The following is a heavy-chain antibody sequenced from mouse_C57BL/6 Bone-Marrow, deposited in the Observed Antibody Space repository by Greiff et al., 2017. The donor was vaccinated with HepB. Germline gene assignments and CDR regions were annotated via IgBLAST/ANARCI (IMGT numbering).Heavy chain of an antibody. CDR3: ALITTVVDWYFDV. J-gene: IGHJ1*03. Sequence: EVKLMESGPGLVKPSQSLSLTCSVTGYSITSGYYWNWIRQFPGNKLEWMGYISYDGSNNYNPSLKNRISITRDTPKNQFFLKLNSVTTEDTATYYCALITTVVDWYFDVWGTGTTVTVSS. D-gene: IGHD1-1*01. V-gene: IGHV3-6*01. CDR2: ISYDGSN. CDR1: GYSITSGYY.